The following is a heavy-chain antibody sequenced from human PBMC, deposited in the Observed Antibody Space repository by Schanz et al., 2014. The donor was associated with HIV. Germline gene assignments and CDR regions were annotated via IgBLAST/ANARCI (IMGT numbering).Heavy chain of an antibody. CDR3: ARDLHDYGDARTDY. Sequence: VQLLESGGGLVQPGGSLRLSCAASGFTFSDYSMHWVRQAPGKALEWVAVISHDGTNKFYAGSVKDRFTISRDNAKNTLYLDINSLGAEDTAVYYCARDLHDYGDARTDYWGQGILVTVSS. CDR1: GFTFSDYS. J-gene: IGHJ4*02. D-gene: IGHD4-17*01. V-gene: IGHV3-30-3*01. CDR2: ISHDGTNK.